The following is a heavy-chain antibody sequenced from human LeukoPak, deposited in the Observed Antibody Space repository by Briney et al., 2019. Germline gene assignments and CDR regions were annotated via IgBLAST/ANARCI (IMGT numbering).Heavy chain of an antibody. CDR2: IYYTGST. CDR3: ARGHIMGATRTFDP. V-gene: IGHV4-59*01. J-gene: IGHJ5*02. Sequence: PSETLSLTCTVSGGSISGYYWSWIRQPPGKGLEWIGYIYYTGSTNYNPSLKSRVTISVDTSKNQFSLKLSSVTAADTAVYYCARGHIMGATRTFDPWGQGTLVTVSS. D-gene: IGHD1-26*01. CDR1: GGSISGYY.